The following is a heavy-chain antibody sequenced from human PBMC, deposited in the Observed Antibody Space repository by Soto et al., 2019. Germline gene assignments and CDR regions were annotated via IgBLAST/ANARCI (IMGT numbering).Heavy chain of an antibody. CDR2: IYYSGST. V-gene: IGHV4-59*01. D-gene: IGHD5-12*01. CDR1: GGSISSYY. CDR3: ARGGEYSGYDLGAFDV. Sequence: SETLSLTCTVSGGSISSYYWSWIRQPPGKGLEWIGYIYYSGSTNYNPSLKSRVTISVDTSKNQFSLKLSSVTAADTAVYYCARGGEYSGYDLGAFDVWGQGTMVTVSS. J-gene: IGHJ3*01.